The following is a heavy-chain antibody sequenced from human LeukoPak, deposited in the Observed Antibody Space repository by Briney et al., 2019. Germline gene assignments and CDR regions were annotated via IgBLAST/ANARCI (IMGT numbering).Heavy chain of an antibody. CDR3: ARGALEQQLVPAEYFQH. Sequence: SETLSLTCAVSGYSISSGYYWGWIRQPPGKGLEWIGSIYHGGSTYYNPSLKSRVTISVDTSKNQFSLKLSSVTAADTAVYYCARGALEQQLVPAEYFQHWGQGTLVTVSS. D-gene: IGHD6-13*01. J-gene: IGHJ1*01. CDR2: IYHGGST. V-gene: IGHV4-38-2*01. CDR1: GYSISSGYY.